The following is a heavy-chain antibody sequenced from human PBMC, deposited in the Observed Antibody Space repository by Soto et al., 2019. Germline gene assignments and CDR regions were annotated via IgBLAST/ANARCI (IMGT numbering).Heavy chain of an antibody. CDR2: INAGNGNT. V-gene: IGHV1-3*01. Sequence: ASVKVSCKASGYTFTSYAMHWVRQAPGQRLEWMGWINAGNGNTKYSQKFQGRVTITRDTSASTAYMELSSLRSEDTAVYYCARDFGASRTPPSHWFGPWGQGTLVTVSS. D-gene: IGHD1-26*01. CDR3: ARDFGASRTPPSHWFGP. J-gene: IGHJ5*02. CDR1: GYTFTSYA.